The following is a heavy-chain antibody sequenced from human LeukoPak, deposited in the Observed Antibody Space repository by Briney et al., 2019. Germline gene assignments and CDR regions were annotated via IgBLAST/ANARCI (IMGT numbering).Heavy chain of an antibody. CDR1: GYTFTGYY. Sequence: GASVKVSLKASGYTFTGYYMHWVRPAPGQGLEWMGWINPNSGGTNYAQKFQGWVTMTRDTSISTAYMELSRLRSDDTAVYYCARAGTSNDWFDPWGQGTLVTVSS. V-gene: IGHV1-2*04. D-gene: IGHD2-2*01. CDR2: INPNSGGT. CDR3: ARAGTSNDWFDP. J-gene: IGHJ5*02.